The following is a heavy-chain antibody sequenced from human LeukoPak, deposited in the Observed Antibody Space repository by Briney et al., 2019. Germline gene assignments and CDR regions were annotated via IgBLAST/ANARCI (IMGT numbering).Heavy chain of an antibody. V-gene: IGHV3-48*01. CDR2: ISSSSSTI. Sequence: GGSLRLSCAASGFTFSSYSMNWVRQAPGKGLEWVSYISSSSSTIYYADSVEGRFTISRDNAKNSLYLQMNSLRAEDTAVYYCARAPNYYDSSGYYYVNYYYYMDVWGKGTTVTVSS. CDR1: GFTFSSYS. J-gene: IGHJ6*03. D-gene: IGHD3-22*01. CDR3: ARAPNYYDSSGYYYVNYYYYMDV.